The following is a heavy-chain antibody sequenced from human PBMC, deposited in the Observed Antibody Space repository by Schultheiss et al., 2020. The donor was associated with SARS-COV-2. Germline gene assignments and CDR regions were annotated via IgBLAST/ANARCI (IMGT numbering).Heavy chain of an antibody. CDR1: GFTFSSYA. V-gene: IGHV3-23*01. Sequence: GESLKISCAASGFTFSSYAMSWVRQAPGKGLEWVSAISGSGGSTYDADSVKGRFTISRDNSKNTLYLQMNSVRAEDTAVYYCAKVGYSGYVFDYWGQGTLVTVSS. CDR2: ISGSGGST. CDR3: AKVGYSGYVFDY. J-gene: IGHJ4*02. D-gene: IGHD5-12*01.